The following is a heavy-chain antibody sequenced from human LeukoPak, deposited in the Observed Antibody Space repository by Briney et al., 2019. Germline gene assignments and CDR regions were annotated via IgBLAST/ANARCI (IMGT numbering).Heavy chain of an antibody. CDR3: ARDPVGYSSGWYVGWDY. D-gene: IGHD6-19*01. CDR2: INHSGST. Sequence: GSLRLSCTASGLTFGDYGMSWIRQPPGKGLEWIGEINHSGSTNYKPSLKSRVTISVDTSKNQFSLKLSSVTAADTAVYYCARDPVGYSSGWYVGWDYWGQGTLVTVSS. J-gene: IGHJ4*02. CDR1: GLTFGDYG. V-gene: IGHV4-34*01.